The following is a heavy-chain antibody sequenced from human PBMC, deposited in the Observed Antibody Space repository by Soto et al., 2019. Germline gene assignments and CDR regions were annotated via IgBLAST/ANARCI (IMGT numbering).Heavy chain of an antibody. Sequence: QVQLVQSGAEVKKPGASVKVSCKASGDTFSSYAISWVRQAPGQGLEWMGGIIAIFGTANYEQKFQGRVTITADESTSTTAMELIRLMSADAAVDYCATHAQGYDDIWTGYWIVYWGQGTLVTVSS. D-gene: IGHD3-9*01. CDR3: ATHAQGYDDIWTGYWIVY. J-gene: IGHJ4*02. CDR2: IIAIFGTA. V-gene: IGHV1-69*12. CDR1: GDTFSSYA.